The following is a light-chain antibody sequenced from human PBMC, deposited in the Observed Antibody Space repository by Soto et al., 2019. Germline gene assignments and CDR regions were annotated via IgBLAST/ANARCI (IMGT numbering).Light chain of an antibody. V-gene: IGLV2-14*03. J-gene: IGLJ1*01. Sequence: QSALTQPASVSGSPGQSITISCTGTSGDVGGYNYVSWHQHHPGKAPKLMIYDVSNRPSGVSNRFSGSKSGNTASLIISGLQAEDEADYYCSSYTSSSTLSTYVFGTGTKLTVL. CDR1: SGDVGGYNY. CDR3: SSYTSSSTLSTYV. CDR2: DVS.